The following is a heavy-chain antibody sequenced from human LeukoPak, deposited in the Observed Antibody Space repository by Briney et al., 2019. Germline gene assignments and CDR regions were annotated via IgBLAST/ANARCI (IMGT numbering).Heavy chain of an antibody. CDR1: GGSISSYY. J-gene: IGHJ4*02. Sequence: SETLSLTCTVSGGSISSYYWSWTRQPAGKGLEWIGRIYTSGSTNYNPSLKSRVTMSVDTSKNQFSLKLSSVTAADTAVYYCARDRLEQQLVRRGLRAFDIWGQGTLVTVSS. CDR2: IYTSGST. D-gene: IGHD6-13*01. CDR3: ARDRLEQQLVRRGLRAFDI. V-gene: IGHV4-4*07.